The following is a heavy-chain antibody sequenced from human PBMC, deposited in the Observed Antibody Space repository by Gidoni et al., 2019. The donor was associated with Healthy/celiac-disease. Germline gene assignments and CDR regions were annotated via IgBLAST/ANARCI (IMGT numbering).Heavy chain of an antibody. CDR3: ASPIGSSGQNDAFDI. CDR2: IYYSVST. V-gene: IGHV4-39*07. CDR1: GGSISSSSYY. Sequence: QLQLQESGPGLVKPSETLSLTCTVSGGSISSSSYYWGWIRQPPGKGLEWIGSIYYSVSTYYNPSLKSRVTISVDTSKNQFSLKLSSVTAADTAVYYCASPIGSSGQNDAFDIWGQGTMVTVSS. D-gene: IGHD3-22*01. J-gene: IGHJ3*02.